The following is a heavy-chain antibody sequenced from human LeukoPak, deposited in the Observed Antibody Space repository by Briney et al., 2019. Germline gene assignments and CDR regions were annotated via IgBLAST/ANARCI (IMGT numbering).Heavy chain of an antibody. V-gene: IGHV3-11*01. CDR2: ISSSGSTI. D-gene: IGHD1-26*01. CDR1: GFTFSDYY. J-gene: IGHJ2*01. CDR3: ARDEGGELLPHWYFDL. Sequence: GGSLRLSCAASGFTFSDYYMSWIRQAPGKGLEWVSYISSSGSTIYYADSVKGRFTISRDNAKNSLYLQMNSLRAEDTAVYYCARDEGGELLPHWYFDLWGRGTLVTVSS.